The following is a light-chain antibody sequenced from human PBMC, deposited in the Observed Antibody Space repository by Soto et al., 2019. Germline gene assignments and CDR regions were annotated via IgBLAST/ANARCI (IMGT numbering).Light chain of an antibody. Sequence: EIVLTQSPATLSLSPGERATLSCRASQSVGNCLAWYQQKPGQAPRLLIYDVSSRAPGIPARFGGSGSGTDFTLTISSLEPEDCAVYYCQQCNNWPPITFAQGTRLEIK. J-gene: IGKJ5*01. V-gene: IGKV3-11*01. CDR1: QSVGNC. CDR2: DVS. CDR3: QQCNNWPPIT.